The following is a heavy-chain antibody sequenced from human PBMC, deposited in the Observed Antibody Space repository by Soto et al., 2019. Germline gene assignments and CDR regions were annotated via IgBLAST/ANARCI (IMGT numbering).Heavy chain of an antibody. CDR1: GGSITSSSYY. CDR3: ARASGSYLYYYYGMDV. CDR2: IYYSGST. J-gene: IGHJ6*02. Sequence: PWETLSLTCAVSGGSITSSSYYWGWIRQPPGKGLEWIGSIYYSGSTYYNPSLKSRVTISVDTSKNQFSLKLSSVTAADTAVYYCARASGSYLYYYYGMDVWGQGTTVTVSS. V-gene: IGHV4-39*07. D-gene: IGHD1-26*01.